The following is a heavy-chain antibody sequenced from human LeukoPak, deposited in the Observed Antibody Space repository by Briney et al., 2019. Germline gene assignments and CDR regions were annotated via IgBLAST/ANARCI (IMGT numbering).Heavy chain of an antibody. CDR2: ISSSGSTI. D-gene: IGHD6-13*01. J-gene: IGHJ4*02. V-gene: IGHV3-48*03. Sequence: GGSLRLSCAASGFTFSSYEMNWVRQAPGKGLEWVSYISSSGSTIYYADSVKGRFTISRDNAKNSLYLQMNSLRAEDTAVYYCAREGDGSSWYRYFDYWGQGTLVTVSS. CDR1: GFTFSSYE. CDR3: AREGDGSSWYRYFDY.